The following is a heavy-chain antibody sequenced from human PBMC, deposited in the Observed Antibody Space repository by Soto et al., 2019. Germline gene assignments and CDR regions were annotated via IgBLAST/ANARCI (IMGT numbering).Heavy chain of an antibody. Sequence: GGSLRLSCAASGFTFSSYAMHWVRQAPGKGLEWLAVISYDGSRKHHADSVKGRLTTSRDNSKNTLYLQINSLRAEDTAVYYCARGNSNYGFWSARGDVWGQGTTVTVSS. CDR3: ARGNSNYGFWSARGDV. CDR1: GFTFSSYA. CDR2: ISYDGSRK. J-gene: IGHJ6*02. V-gene: IGHV3-30-3*01. D-gene: IGHD3-3*01.